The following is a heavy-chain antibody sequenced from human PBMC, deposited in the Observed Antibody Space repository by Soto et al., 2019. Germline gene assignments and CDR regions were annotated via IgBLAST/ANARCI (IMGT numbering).Heavy chain of an antibody. Sequence: SETLSLTCTVSGGSISNYYLHWVRQPPGKGLEWIGYIYDSGNTNYNPSLKSRVSISLDTSKKQLSLKLTSVTAADTAVYFCARAPMVITRSYFDLWGQGTPVTVSS. CDR3: ARAPMVITRSYFDL. CDR1: GGSISNYY. J-gene: IGHJ4*02. V-gene: IGHV4-59*01. CDR2: IYDSGNT. D-gene: IGHD2-21*01.